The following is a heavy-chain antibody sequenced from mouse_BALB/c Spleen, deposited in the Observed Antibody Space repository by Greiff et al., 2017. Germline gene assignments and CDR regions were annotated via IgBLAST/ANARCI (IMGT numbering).Heavy chain of an antibody. D-gene: IGHD3-3*01. CDR1: GFTFSDYG. CDR3: ARDGGTGYFDY. Sequence: EVKLVESGGGLVQPGGSRKLSCAASGFTFSDYGMAWVRQAPGKGPEWVAFISNLAYSIYYADTVTGRFTISRENAKNTLYLEMSSLRSEDTAMYYCARDGGTGYFDYWGQGTTLTVSS. J-gene: IGHJ2*01. CDR2: ISNLAYSI. V-gene: IGHV5-15*02.